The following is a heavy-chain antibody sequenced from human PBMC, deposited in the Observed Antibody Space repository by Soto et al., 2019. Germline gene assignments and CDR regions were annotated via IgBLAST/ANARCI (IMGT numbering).Heavy chain of an antibody. CDR3: ARGPGWFGELLANYFDY. CDR1: GGSISSGGYY. V-gene: IGHV4-31*03. CDR2: IYYSGST. D-gene: IGHD3-10*01. Sequence: LSLTCTVSGGSISSGGYYWSWIRQHPGKGLEWIGYIYYSGSTYYNPSLKSRVTISVDTSKNQFSLKLSSVTAADTAVYYCARGPGWFGELLANYFDYWGQGTLVTVSS. J-gene: IGHJ4*02.